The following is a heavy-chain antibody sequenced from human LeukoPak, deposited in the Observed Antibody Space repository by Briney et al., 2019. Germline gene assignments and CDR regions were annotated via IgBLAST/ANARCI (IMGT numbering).Heavy chain of an antibody. D-gene: IGHD5-18*01. J-gene: IGHJ1*01. CDR3: ARMEVYVDTAMVDLPEYFQH. V-gene: IGHV1-18*01. Sequence: GASVKVSCKASGYTFTSYGISWVRQAPGQGLEWMGWISAYNGNTNYAQKLQGRVTMTTDTSTSTAYMELRSLRSDDTALYYCARMEVYVDTAMVDLPEYFQHWGQGTLVTVSS. CDR2: ISAYNGNT. CDR1: GYTFTSYG.